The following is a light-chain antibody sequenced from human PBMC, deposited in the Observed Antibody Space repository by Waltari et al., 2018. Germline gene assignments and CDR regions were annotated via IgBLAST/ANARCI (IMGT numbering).Light chain of an antibody. V-gene: IGLV2-11*01. CDR3: CSYAASYVV. J-gene: IGLJ2*01. Sequence: SALTQPRSVSGSPGQSVHISCTGATSDVGGFTYVSWYQQHPGKAPKLMIYDVNKRPSGVPDRFSGSKSGYTASLTISGLQAEDEADYYCCSYAASYVVFGGGTKLTVL. CDR1: TSDVGGFTY. CDR2: DVN.